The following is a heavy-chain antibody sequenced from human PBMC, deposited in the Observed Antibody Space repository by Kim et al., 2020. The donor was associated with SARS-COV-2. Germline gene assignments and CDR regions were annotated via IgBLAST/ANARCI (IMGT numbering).Heavy chain of an antibody. Sequence: GGSLRLSCTTSGFTFTGYAMSWVRQAPGKGLEWVAGIYGSGSTTYYVDSVKGRFTISRDNSKNTLYLQMNSLRADDTAVYYCMKGGWGWIWDHWGQGT. CDR3: MKGGWGWIWDH. J-gene: IGHJ4*02. V-gene: IGHV3-23*01. CDR2: IYGSGSTT. D-gene: IGHD2-21*01. CDR1: GFTFTGYA.